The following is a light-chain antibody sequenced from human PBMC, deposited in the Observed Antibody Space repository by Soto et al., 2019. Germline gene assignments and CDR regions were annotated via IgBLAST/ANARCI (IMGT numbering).Light chain of an antibody. V-gene: IGKV1-39*01. J-gene: IGKJ3*01. CDR2: GAS. CDR3: QQTYKNSWT. Sequence: DIQMTQSPSTLSASVGDRVTITCRASQTINGWLAWYQQKPGKAPKLLIYGASNLQSGVPSRFIGSGYATDFSLTISSLQPEDFATYYCQQTYKNSWTFGPGTKVDIK. CDR1: QTINGW.